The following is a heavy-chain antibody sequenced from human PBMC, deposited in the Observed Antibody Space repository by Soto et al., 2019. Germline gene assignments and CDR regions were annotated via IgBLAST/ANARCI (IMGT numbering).Heavy chain of an antibody. Sequence: GGSLRLSCTASGFTFVDYAMSGSRQAPGKGLEWVGVIRSKAYGGTTDYAASVKGRFTISRDDSKSIAYLQMNSLKSEDTGVYYCTKYTYTSRYAYYGMDVWGHGTTVTVSS. CDR1: GFTFVDYA. J-gene: IGHJ6*02. CDR3: TKYTYTSRYAYYGMDV. D-gene: IGHD6-13*01. V-gene: IGHV3-49*03. CDR2: IRSKAYGGTT.